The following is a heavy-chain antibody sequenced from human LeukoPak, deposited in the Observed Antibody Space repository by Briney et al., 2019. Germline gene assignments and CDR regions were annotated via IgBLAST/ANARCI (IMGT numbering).Heavy chain of an antibody. D-gene: IGHD2-2*01. Sequence: GASVKVSCKASGYTFTSYGISWVRQAPGQGLEWMGWISAYNGNTNYAQKLQGRVTMTTDTSTSTAYMELRSLRSDDTAVYYCARDRLNIVVVPAGRNDAFDIWGQGTMVTVSS. V-gene: IGHV1-18*01. CDR1: GYTFTSYG. CDR3: ARDRLNIVVVPAGRNDAFDI. CDR2: ISAYNGNT. J-gene: IGHJ3*02.